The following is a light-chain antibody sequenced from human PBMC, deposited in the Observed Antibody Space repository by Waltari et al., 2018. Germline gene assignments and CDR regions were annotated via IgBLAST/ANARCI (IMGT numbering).Light chain of an antibody. CDR1: SSAVGGYNH. V-gene: IGLV2-14*01. CDR3: SSYTSSSTLV. J-gene: IGLJ2*01. CDR2: AVS. Sequence: HSALTQPASVSGSPGPSITTSCTGTSSAVGGYNHVPWYQQHPGKAPKLMIYAVSKRPSGVSNRVSGSKSGNTASLTISGLQAEDEADYYCSSYTSSSTLVFGGGTKLTVL.